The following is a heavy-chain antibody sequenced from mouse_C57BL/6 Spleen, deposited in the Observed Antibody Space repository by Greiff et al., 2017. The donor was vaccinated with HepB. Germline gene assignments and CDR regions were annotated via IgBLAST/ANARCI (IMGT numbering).Heavy chain of an antibody. CDR3: AKGWLLPPEYFDV. CDR1: GYAFSSYW. J-gene: IGHJ1*03. V-gene: IGHV1-80*01. CDR2: IYPGDGDT. Sequence: QVQLQQSGAELVKPGASVKISCKASGYAFSSYWMNWVKQRPGKGLEWIGQIYPGDGDTNYNGKFKGKATLTADKSSSTAYMQLSSLTSEDSAVYFCAKGWLLPPEYFDVWGTGTTVTVSS. D-gene: IGHD2-3*01.